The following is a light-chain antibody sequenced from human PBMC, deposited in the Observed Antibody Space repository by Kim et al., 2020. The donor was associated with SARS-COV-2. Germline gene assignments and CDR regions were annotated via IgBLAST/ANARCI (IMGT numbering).Light chain of an antibody. CDR3: ASWESSQSAGV. Sequence: GQKVTISCSGNSSNIGKNYVSWYLQLPRTAPKLLIYGSIYRPSGIPDRFSGSKSGTSATLGIAGLQTGDEADYYCASWESSQSAGVFGTGTKVTVL. CDR2: GSI. CDR1: SSNIGKNY. V-gene: IGLV1-51*01. J-gene: IGLJ1*01.